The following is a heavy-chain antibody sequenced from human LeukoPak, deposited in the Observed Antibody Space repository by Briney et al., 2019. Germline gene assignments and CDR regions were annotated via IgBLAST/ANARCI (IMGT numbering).Heavy chain of an antibody. D-gene: IGHD6-13*01. CDR2: INHSGNT. V-gene: IGHV4-34*01. CDR1: GGSFSGYY. CDR3: ARVKNRIAAAGTGWFDP. J-gene: IGHJ5*02. Sequence: SETLSLTCAVYGGSFSGYYWSWIRQPPGKGLEWIGEINHSGNTNYNPSLKSRVTISVDTSKNQFSLKLSSVTAADTAVYYCARVKNRIAAAGTGWFDPWGQGTLVTVSS.